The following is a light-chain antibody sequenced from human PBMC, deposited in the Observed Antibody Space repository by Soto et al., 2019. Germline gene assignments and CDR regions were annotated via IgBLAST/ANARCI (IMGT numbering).Light chain of an antibody. Sequence: EIVMTQSPATLSVSPGERATLSCRASQSVSSNLAWYQQKPGQAPRLLIYGASSRATGIPATFSGSGSGAEFPLTISSLQSEDFAIYYCQQYNNWPYTFGQGTKLEIK. CDR1: QSVSSN. CDR2: GAS. V-gene: IGKV3-15*01. CDR3: QQYNNWPYT. J-gene: IGKJ2*01.